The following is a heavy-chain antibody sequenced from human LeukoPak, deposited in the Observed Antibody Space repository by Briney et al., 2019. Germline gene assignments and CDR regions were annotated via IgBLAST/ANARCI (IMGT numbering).Heavy chain of an antibody. CDR1: GFTFSSCG. V-gene: IGHV3-30*18. D-gene: IGHD3-9*01. Sequence: PGGSLRLSCAASGFTFSSCGMHWVRQAPGKGLEWVAVISYDGSNKYYADSVKGRFTISRDNSKNTLYLQMNSLRAEDTAVYYCAKCLSDILTGSFWYYYYGMDVWGQGTTVTVSS. J-gene: IGHJ6*02. CDR3: AKCLSDILTGSFWYYYYGMDV. CDR2: ISYDGSNK.